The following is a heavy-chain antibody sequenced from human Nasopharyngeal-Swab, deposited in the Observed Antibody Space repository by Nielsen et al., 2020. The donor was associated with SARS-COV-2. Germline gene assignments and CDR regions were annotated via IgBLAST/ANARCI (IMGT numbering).Heavy chain of an antibody. Sequence: SETLSLTCTVSGGSISSSSYYWGWIRQPPGKGLEWIGSIYYSGSTYYNPSLKSRVTISVDTSKNQFSLKLSSVTAADTAVYYCAGDQSDSSGYYYVNYYYYGMDVWGQGTMVTVSS. CDR2: IYYSGST. CDR1: GGSISSSSYY. J-gene: IGHJ6*02. V-gene: IGHV4-39*01. CDR3: AGDQSDSSGYYYVNYYYYGMDV. D-gene: IGHD3-22*01.